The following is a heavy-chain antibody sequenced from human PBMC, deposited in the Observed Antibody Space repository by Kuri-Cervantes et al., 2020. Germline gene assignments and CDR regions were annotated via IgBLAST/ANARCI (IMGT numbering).Heavy chain of an antibody. V-gene: IGHV4-34*01. J-gene: IGHJ6*03. Sequence: SETLSLTCAVYGGSFSGYYWSWIRQPPGKGLEWIGEINHSGSTNYNPSLKSRVTISVDTSKNQFSLKLSSVTAADTAVYYCARSSFEPWSGYFSFDYYYYMDVWGKGTTVHRLL. CDR3: ARSSFEPWSGYFSFDYYYYMDV. CDR2: INHSGST. CDR1: GGSFSGYY. D-gene: IGHD3-3*01.